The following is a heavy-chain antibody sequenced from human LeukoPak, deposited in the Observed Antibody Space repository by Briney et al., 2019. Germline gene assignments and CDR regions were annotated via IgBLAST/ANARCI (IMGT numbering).Heavy chain of an antibody. Sequence: GGSLRLSCAASGFTFSSYGMSWVRQAPGKGLEGVSFIYSDNTHYSDSVKGRFTISRDNSKNTLFLQMNSLRAEDTAVYYCARRAGAYSHPYDYCGQGTLVTVSS. CDR2: IYSDNT. D-gene: IGHD4/OR15-4a*01. J-gene: IGHJ4*02. CDR1: GFTFSSYG. CDR3: ARRAGAYSHPYDY. V-gene: IGHV3-53*01.